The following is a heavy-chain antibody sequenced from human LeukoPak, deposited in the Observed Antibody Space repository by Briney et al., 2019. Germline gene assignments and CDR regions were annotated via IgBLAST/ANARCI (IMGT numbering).Heavy chain of an antibody. CDR1: GGSISSYH. CDR3: ARESGSARSWSNWFDP. J-gene: IGHJ5*02. CDR2: IYNSGNT. Sequence: SETLSLTCTVSGGSISSYHWSWIRQPPGKGLEWIGYIYNSGNTNYNPSLRSRATISEDTSKNQFSLKLTSVTTADTAVYYCARESGSARSWSNWFDPWGQGTLVTVSS. V-gene: IGHV4-59*01. D-gene: IGHD6-13*01.